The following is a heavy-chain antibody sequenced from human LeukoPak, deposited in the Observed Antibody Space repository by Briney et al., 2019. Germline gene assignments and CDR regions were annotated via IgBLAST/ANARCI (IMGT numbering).Heavy chain of an antibody. V-gene: IGHV3-53*01. CDR3: ASGPSYCSSTSCYSDYYYGMDV. D-gene: IGHD2-2*01. CDR1: GFTVSSNY. CDR2: IYSGGST. Sequence: GGSLRLSCAASGFTVSSNYMSWVRQAPGKGLEWVSVIYSGGSTYYADSVKDRFTISRDNSKNTLYLQMNSLRAEDTAVYYCASGPSYCSSTSCYSDYYYGMDVWGQGTTVTVSS. J-gene: IGHJ6*02.